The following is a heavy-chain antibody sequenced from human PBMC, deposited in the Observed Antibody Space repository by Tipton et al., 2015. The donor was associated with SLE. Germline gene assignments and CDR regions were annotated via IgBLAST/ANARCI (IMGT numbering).Heavy chain of an antibody. CDR1: GASIDNDY. Sequence: TLSLTCTVSGASIDNDYWNWFRQPPGKGPEWIGHIYYSGYTNYNPSLRGRVTISKDMSNNHISLKLTSVTAADTAMYYCARGKGHDWHIDFWGQGILVTVSS. J-gene: IGHJ4*02. CDR2: IYYSGYT. V-gene: IGHV4-59*01. CDR3: ARGKGHDWHIDF. D-gene: IGHD1/OR15-1a*01.